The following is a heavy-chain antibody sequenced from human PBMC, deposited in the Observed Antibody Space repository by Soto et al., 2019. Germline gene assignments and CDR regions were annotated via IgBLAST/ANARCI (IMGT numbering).Heavy chain of an antibody. V-gene: IGHV4-61*01. J-gene: IGHJ5*02. CDR1: AGSVSRGSYY. D-gene: IGHD2-2*01. CDR3: AREKGYCSIISCHPRSSCFDP. Sequence: ETLSLTCTVSAGSVSRGSYYLSRIRQAPGKGLEWIGYIYYSGSTNYNPSLKSRVTISLDTSKNQFSLKMRSVTAADTAVYYCAREKGYCSIISCHPRSSCFDP. CDR2: IYYSGST.